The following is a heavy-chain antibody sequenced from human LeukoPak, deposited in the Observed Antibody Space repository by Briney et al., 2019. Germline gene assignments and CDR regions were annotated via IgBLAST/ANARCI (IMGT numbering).Heavy chain of an antibody. D-gene: IGHD6-13*01. CDR3: ARGSSSWSTYYYYAMDV. Sequence: GGSLRLSCAASGFTFSSYSMNWVRQAPGKGLEWVSYISSTSSIIYYADSVKGRFTISRDNAKNSLYLQMNSLRDEDTAIYYCARGSSSWSTYYYYAMDVWGQGTTVTVSS. CDR2: ISSTSSII. J-gene: IGHJ6*02. V-gene: IGHV3-48*02. CDR1: GFTFSSYS.